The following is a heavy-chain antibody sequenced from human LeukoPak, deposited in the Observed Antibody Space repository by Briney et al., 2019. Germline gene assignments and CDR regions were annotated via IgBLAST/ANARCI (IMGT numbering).Heavy chain of an antibody. CDR1: GFTFSSYS. D-gene: IGHD4-17*01. Sequence: GSLRLSCAASGFTFSSYSMNWGRQAPGKGLEWLGSMSYSGRTYYNPSLKTRVTVSLDTSKNQFSLNLISVTAADTAVYYCARSPQGTATTANWLDPWGQGTLVTVSS. V-gene: IGHV4-39*07. J-gene: IGHJ5*02. CDR3: ARSPQGTATTANWLDP. CDR2: MSYSGRT.